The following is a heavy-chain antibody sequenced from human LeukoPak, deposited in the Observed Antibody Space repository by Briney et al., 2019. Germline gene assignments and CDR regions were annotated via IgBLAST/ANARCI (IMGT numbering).Heavy chain of an antibody. CDR3: AKFSSSWADY. J-gene: IGHJ4*02. V-gene: IGHV3-23*01. CDR2: ISGSGGST. D-gene: IGHD6-13*01. CDR1: GFTFSTSW. Sequence: GGSLRLSCAASGFTFSTSWMSWVRQAPGKGLEWVSAISGSGGSTYYADSVKGRFTISRDNSKNTLYLQMNSLRAEDTAVYYCAKFSSSWADYWGQGTLVTVSS.